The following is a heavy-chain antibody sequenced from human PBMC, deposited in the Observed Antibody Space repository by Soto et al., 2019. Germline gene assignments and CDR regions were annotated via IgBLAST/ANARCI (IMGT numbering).Heavy chain of an antibody. CDR3: MSHNAAGTNDKDFDP. Sequence: QVQLVQSGPQVKKPGSSVKVSCKASGGTLNTYTISWVRQAPRQGFEWMGRIIPALGIPNYAQKFQGRVTKSADKATKTAYMELTSLRSDDTAIYYCMSHNAAGTNDKDFDPWGQGTLVSVSS. J-gene: IGHJ5*02. D-gene: IGHD1-1*01. CDR1: GGTLNTYT. CDR2: IIPALGIP. V-gene: IGHV1-69*02.